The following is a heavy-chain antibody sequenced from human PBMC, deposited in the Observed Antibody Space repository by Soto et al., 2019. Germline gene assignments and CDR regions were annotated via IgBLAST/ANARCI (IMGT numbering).Heavy chain of an antibody. Sequence: QVQLVESGGGVVQPGGSLTLSCAASGFTFSSHGMHWVRLAPGRGLEWVAVFSYDGINKHYGDYVKGRFTISRTNSKNAVSLQVNSQRVEKTAGYDCAREQGYGWYRGAAYWGQGTLVNVSS. CDR3: AREQGYGWYRGAAY. D-gene: IGHD6-19*01. CDR2: FSYDGINK. J-gene: IGHJ4*02. V-gene: IGHV3-30*03. CDR1: GFTFSSHG.